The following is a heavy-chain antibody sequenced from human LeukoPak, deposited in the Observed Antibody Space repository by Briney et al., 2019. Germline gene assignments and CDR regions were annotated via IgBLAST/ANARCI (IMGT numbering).Heavy chain of an antibody. CDR2: ISGSGADP. CDR3: ARRLCRGTACYYCDY. V-gene: IGHV3-23*01. D-gene: IGHD2-2*01. CDR1: GFTFNDYA. J-gene: IGHJ4*02. Sequence: GGSVRLSCATSGFTFNDYAMNWVRQAPGKGLEWVAGISGSGADPYYADPVKGRFTISRDNSKNTLYLQKDTLRVEDTAVYYCARRLCRGTACYYCDYWGQGTLDTVSS.